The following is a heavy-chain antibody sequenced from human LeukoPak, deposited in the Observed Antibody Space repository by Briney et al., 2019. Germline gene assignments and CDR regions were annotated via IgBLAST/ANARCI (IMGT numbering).Heavy chain of an antibody. D-gene: IGHD5-12*01. CDR1: GFTFSGFA. J-gene: IGHJ4*02. CDR3: ACIVATGQGNNFDY. V-gene: IGHV3-30*04. CDR2: ISYDGSNK. Sequence: GGSLKLSCAASGFTFSGFAMHWVRQAPGKGLEWVAVISYDGSNKYYADSVKGRFTISRDNSKNTLYLQMNSLRAEDTAVYYCACIVATGQGNNFDYWGQGTLVIVSS.